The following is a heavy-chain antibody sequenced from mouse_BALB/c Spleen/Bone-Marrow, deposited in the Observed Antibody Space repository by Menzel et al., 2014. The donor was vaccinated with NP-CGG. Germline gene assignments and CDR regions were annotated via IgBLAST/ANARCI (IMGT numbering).Heavy chain of an antibody. Sequence: VHLVESGAELVRPGSSVKISCKASGYALSSNWMNWVKRRPGQGLEWIGQIYPGDGDTNYNGKFQGKATLTADKSSSTAYMQLSSLTSEDSAVYFCARGDYRYGDFAMDYWGQGTSVTVSS. CDR3: ARGDYRYGDFAMDY. V-gene: IGHV1-80*01. D-gene: IGHD2-12*01. CDR1: GYALSSNW. CDR2: IYPGDGDT. J-gene: IGHJ4*01.